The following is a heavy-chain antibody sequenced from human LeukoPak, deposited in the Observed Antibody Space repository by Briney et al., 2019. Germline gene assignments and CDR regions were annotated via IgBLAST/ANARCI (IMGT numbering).Heavy chain of an antibody. D-gene: IGHD2-8*01. J-gene: IGHJ4*02. Sequence: PGASLRLSCAASGFIFSSYAMSWVRQAPGKGLEWVSAISGSGGSTYYADSVKGRFTISRDNAKNSLYLQMNSLRAEDTAVYCCARGGEWFSAGGVFDYWGQGTLVTVSS. CDR2: ISGSGGST. CDR1: GFIFSSYA. V-gene: IGHV3-23*01. CDR3: ARGGEWFSAGGVFDY.